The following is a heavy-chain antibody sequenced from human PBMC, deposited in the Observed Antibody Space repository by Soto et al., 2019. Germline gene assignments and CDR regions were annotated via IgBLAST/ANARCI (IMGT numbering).Heavy chain of an antibody. D-gene: IGHD3-10*01. CDR3: ARVSTSASGSYYTLDY. Sequence: PSETLSLTCTVSGASISSYFWSWIRQPAGKGLEWIGRIYTSGSTDYNPSLESRVTMSVDTSKKQVSLSLTSATAADTAVYYCARVSTSASGSYYTLDYWGQGTLVTVSS. V-gene: IGHV4-4*07. CDR1: GASISSYF. J-gene: IGHJ4*02. CDR2: IYTSGST.